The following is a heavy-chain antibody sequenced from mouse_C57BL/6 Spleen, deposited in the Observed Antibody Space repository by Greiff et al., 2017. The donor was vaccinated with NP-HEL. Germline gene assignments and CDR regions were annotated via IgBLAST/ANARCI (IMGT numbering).Heavy chain of an antibody. J-gene: IGHJ3*01. Sequence: EVQGVESGGDLVKPGGSLKLSCAASGFTFSSYGMSWVRQTPDKRLEWVATISSGGSYTYYPDSVKGRFTISRDNAKNTLYLQMSSLKSEDTAMYYCAREGYDRTWFAYWGQGTLVTVSA. V-gene: IGHV5-6*01. CDR1: GFTFSSYG. CDR2: ISSGGSYT. CDR3: AREGYDRTWFAY. D-gene: IGHD2-2*01.